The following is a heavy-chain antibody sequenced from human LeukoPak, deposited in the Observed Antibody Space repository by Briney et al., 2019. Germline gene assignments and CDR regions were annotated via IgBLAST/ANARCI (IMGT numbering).Heavy chain of an antibody. V-gene: IGHV3-23*01. D-gene: IGHD6-13*01. CDR1: GFTFSSYA. Sequence: HSGGSLRLSCAASGFTFSSYAMSWVRRAPGKGLEWVSAISGSGGSTSYADSVKGRFTISRDNAKNTLYLQMNSLRAEDTAVYYCARLRGYSRIYYYYYMDVWGKGTTVTVSS. J-gene: IGHJ6*03. CDR2: ISGSGGST. CDR3: ARLRGYSRIYYYYYMDV.